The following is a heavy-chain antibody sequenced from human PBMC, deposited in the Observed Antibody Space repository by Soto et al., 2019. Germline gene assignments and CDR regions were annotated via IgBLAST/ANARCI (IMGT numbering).Heavy chain of an antibody. J-gene: IGHJ6*02. V-gene: IGHV1-3*05. Sequence: QVHLVQSGAEEKKPGASVKASCKASGYTFTSYAMHWVRPAPGQRLEWMGWINGDNGNTKYSQKFQGRVSITRDTAASTDYMELSSLRSEDTTVYYCARDPSYYGMDVWVQGTTVTGSS. CDR1: GYTFTSYA. CDR3: ARDPSYYGMDV. CDR2: INGDNGNT.